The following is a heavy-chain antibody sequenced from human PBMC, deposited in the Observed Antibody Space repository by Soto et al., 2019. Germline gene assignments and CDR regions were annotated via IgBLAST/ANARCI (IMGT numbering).Heavy chain of an antibody. CDR1: GFTFSSYD. Sequence: EVQLVESGGGLVQPGGSLRLSCAASGFTFSSYDMHWVRQATGKGLEWVSAIGTAGDTYYPGSVKGRFTISRENAKNSLYLKMNSLRAGDTAVYYCVRGKEGENPLWFGELNGPSDYGMDVWGQGTTVTVSS. V-gene: IGHV3-13*04. CDR2: IGTAGDT. CDR3: VRGKEGENPLWFGELNGPSDYGMDV. D-gene: IGHD3-10*01. J-gene: IGHJ6*02.